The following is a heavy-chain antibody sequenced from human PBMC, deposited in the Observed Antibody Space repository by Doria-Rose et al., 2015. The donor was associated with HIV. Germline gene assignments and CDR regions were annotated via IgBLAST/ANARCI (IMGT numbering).Heavy chain of an antibody. J-gene: IGHJ4*02. CDR2: IFSDDER. Sequence: QESGPVLVKPTETLTLTCTVSGVSLSSPGMGVSWIRQPPGKALEWLANIFSDDERSYKTSLKSRLTISGGTSKSQVVLTMTDMDPVDTATYYCARIKSSRWYHKYYLDFWGQGTLVIVSA. CDR1: GVSLSSPGMG. CDR3: ARIKSSRWYHKYYLDF. V-gene: IGHV2-26*01. D-gene: IGHD6-13*01.